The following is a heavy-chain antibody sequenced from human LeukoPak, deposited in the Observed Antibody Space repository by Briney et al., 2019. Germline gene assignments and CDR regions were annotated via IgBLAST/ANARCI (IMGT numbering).Heavy chain of an antibody. D-gene: IGHD3-22*01. V-gene: IGHV4-31*03. Sequence: SETLSLTCTVSGGSISSGGYYWSWIRQHPGKGLEWIGYIYYSGSTYYNPSLKSRVTISVDTSKNQFSLKLSSVTAADTAVYYCARVGFYYDSPSWFDPWGQGTLVTVSS. CDR3: ARVGFYYDSPSWFDP. J-gene: IGHJ5*02. CDR1: GGSISSGGYY. CDR2: IYYSGST.